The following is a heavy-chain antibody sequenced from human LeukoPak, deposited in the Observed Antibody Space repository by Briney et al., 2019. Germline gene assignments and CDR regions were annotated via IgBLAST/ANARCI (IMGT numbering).Heavy chain of an antibody. D-gene: IGHD2-15*01. V-gene: IGHV3-11*04. CDR1: GFTFSDYY. CDR3: ARSDCSSSSCSSKGGYYNYFMDV. J-gene: IGHJ6*03. CDR2: ISSRGSTI. Sequence: GGSLRLSCAASGFTFSDYYMSWIRQAPGKGLEGVSYISSRGSTIYYADSVKGRFTISRDNAKNSLYLQMNSLRAEDTAVYYCARSDCSSSSCSSKGGYYNYFMDVWGKGTTVTVSS.